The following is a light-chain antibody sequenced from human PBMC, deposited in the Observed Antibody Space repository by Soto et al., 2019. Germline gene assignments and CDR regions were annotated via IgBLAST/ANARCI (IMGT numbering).Light chain of an antibody. CDR3: QQYNTFWT. CDR2: DVS. V-gene: IGKV1-13*02. J-gene: IGKJ1*01. CDR1: QAIRTA. Sequence: AIQLTQSPSSLSASVGDRVTITCRASQAIRTALGWYQQRPGKVPKLLIYDVSDLESGVPSRFSGSGSGTEFTLTISSLQPDDSATYYCQQYNTFWTFGQGTKVDIK.